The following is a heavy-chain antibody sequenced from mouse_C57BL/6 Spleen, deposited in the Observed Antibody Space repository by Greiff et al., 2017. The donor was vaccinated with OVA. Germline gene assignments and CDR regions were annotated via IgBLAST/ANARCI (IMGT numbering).Heavy chain of an antibody. Sequence: DVHLVESEGGLVQPGSSMKLSCTASGFTFSDYYMAWVRQVPEKGLEWVANINYDGSSTYYLDSLKSRFIISRDNAKNILYLQMSSLKSEDTATYYCARALRYYAMDYWGQGTSVTVSS. D-gene: IGHD1-1*01. CDR2: INYDGSST. J-gene: IGHJ4*01. CDR1: GFTFSDYY. CDR3: ARALRYYAMDY. V-gene: IGHV5-16*01.